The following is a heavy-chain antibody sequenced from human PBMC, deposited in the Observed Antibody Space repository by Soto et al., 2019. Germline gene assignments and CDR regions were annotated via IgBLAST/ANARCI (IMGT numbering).Heavy chain of an antibody. CDR1: GGSVSSGRNY. V-gene: IGHV4-61*01. CDR3: ARGSHCGGDCYSGYYYYYGMDV. D-gene: IGHD2-21*02. J-gene: IGHJ6*02. CDR2: MYYSGST. Sequence: SETLSLTCTVSGGSVSSGRNYWNWIRQPPGKGLEWIGYMYYSGSTNYNPSLKSRVTISVDTSKNQFSLKLTSVTAADTAVYYCARGSHCGGDCYSGYYYYYGMDVWGQGTTVTVSS.